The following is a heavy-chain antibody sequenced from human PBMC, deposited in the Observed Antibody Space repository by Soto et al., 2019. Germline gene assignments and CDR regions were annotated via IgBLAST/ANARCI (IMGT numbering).Heavy chain of an antibody. Sequence: SSETLSLTCTVSGGSISSGDYYWSWIRQLPGKELEWIGYIYYNGNTNYTQSLKSRVTISLDTSKNQFSLKLSSVTAADTSVYYCAKPRGYSTSYVFDIWGQGTMVTVSS. J-gene: IGHJ3*02. CDR2: IYYNGNT. CDR3: AKPRGYSTSYVFDI. D-gene: IGHD2-2*01. V-gene: IGHV4-31*03. CDR1: GGSISSGDYY.